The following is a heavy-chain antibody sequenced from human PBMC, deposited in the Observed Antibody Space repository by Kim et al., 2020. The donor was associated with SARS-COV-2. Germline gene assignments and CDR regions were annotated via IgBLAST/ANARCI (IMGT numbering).Heavy chain of an antibody. Sequence: KSRVAISVDTSKNQFSLKLSSVTAADTAVYYCARGPLYYYDSSGWGIFDYWGQGTLVTVSS. J-gene: IGHJ4*02. V-gene: IGHV4-34*01. CDR3: ARGPLYYYDSSGWGIFDY. D-gene: IGHD3-22*01.